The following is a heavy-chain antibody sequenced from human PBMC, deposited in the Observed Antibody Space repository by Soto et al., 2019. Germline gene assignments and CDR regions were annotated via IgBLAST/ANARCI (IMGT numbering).Heavy chain of an antibody. V-gene: IGHV3-33*01. CDR1: GFTFSSYG. J-gene: IGHJ6*02. CDR2: IWYDGSNK. Sequence: LRLSCAASGFTFSSYGMHWVRQAPGKGLEWVAVIWYDGSNKYYADSVKGRFTISRDNSKNTLYLQMNSLRAEDTAVYYCARDQSPYYDFWSGSVGYYYYYGMDVWGQGTTVTVSS. CDR3: ARDQSPYYDFWSGSVGYYYYYGMDV. D-gene: IGHD3-3*01.